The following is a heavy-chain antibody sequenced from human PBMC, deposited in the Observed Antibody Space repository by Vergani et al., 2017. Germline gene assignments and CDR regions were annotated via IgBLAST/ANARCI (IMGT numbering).Heavy chain of an antibody. CDR3: TAEKEVAFYYSYYHMDV. V-gene: IGHV3-33*01. CDR2: SWYDGNNQ. CDR1: GFTFSAYG. J-gene: IGHJ6*03. D-gene: IGHD2-21*01. Sequence: QVQLVESGGGVVQPGRSLRLSCAASGFTFSAYGMHWVRQAPGKGLEWVAVSWYDGNNQYYADSVKGRFTISRDNSKNTLYLQMNSLKIEDTALYFCTAEKEVAFYYSYYHMDVWGKGTTVTVSS.